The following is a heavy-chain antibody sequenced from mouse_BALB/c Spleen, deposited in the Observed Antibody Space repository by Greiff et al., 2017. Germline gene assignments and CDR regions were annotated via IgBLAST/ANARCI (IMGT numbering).Heavy chain of an antibody. V-gene: IGHV5-6-5*01. CDR2: ISSGGST. D-gene: IGHD1-1*01. CDR1: GFTFSSYA. J-gene: IGHJ4*01. Sequence: EVQLVESGGGLVKPGGSLKLSCAASGFTFSSYAMSWVRQTPGKRLEWVASISSGGSTYYPDSVKGRFTISRDNARNILYLQMSSLRSEDTAMYYCARHYYYGSSYLYYAMDYWGQGTSVTVSS. CDR3: ARHYYYGSSYLYYAMDY.